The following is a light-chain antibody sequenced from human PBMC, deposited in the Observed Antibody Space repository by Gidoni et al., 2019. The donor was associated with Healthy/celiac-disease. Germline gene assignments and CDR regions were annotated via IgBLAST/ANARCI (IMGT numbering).Light chain of an antibody. CDR3: QSYDSSLSGWV. J-gene: IGLJ3*02. CDR2: GNS. Sequence: QSVLTQRPSASGAPGQRVTISCTGSSSNIGAGYDVHWYQQLPGTAPKLLIYGNSNRPSGVPDRFSGSKSGTSASLAITGLQAEDEADYYCQSYDSSLSGWVFGGGTKLTVL. V-gene: IGLV1-40*01. CDR1: SSNIGAGYD.